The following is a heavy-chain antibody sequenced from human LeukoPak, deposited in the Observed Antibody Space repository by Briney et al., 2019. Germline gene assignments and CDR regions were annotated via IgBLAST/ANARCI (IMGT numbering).Heavy chain of an antibody. CDR3: AMRGYSYDLLDY. D-gene: IGHD5-18*01. Sequence: GGSLRLSCAASGFTFSSYATSWVRQAPGKGLEWVSAISGSGGSTYYADSVKGRFTISRDNSKNTLYLQMNSLRAEDTAVYYCAMRGYSYDLLDYWGQGTLVTVSS. V-gene: IGHV3-23*01. CDR1: GFTFSSYA. J-gene: IGHJ4*02. CDR2: ISGSGGST.